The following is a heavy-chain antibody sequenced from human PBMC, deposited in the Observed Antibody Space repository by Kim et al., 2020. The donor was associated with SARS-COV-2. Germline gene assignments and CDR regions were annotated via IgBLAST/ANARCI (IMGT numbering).Heavy chain of an antibody. Sequence: SLKSRVTIPVDTSKNPFSLKLSAVTAADTAVYYCARVTAAAEITYWYFDLWGRGTLVTVSS. V-gene: IGHV4-59*01. CDR3: ARVTAAAEITYWYFDL. J-gene: IGHJ2*01. D-gene: IGHD6-13*01.